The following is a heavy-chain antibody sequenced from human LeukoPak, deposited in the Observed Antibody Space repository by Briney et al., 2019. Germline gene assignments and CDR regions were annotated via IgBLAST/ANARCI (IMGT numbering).Heavy chain of an antibody. CDR1: GFTFSSYG. D-gene: IGHD3-22*01. CDR3: ARDRLYDSSGYYFSYFDY. J-gene: IGHJ4*02. CDR2: IWYDGSNK. V-gene: IGHV3-33*01. Sequence: PGRSLRLSCAASGFTFSSYGMHWVRQAPGKGLEWVAVIWYDGSNKYYADSVKGRFTISRDNSKNTLYLQMNSLGAEDTAVYYCARDRLYDSSGYYFSYFDYWGQGTLVTVSS.